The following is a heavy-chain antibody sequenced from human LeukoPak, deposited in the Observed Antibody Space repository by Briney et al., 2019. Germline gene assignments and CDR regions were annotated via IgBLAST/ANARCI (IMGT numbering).Heavy chain of an antibody. J-gene: IGHJ5*02. V-gene: IGHV1-69*05. CDR1: GGTFSSYA. Sequence: GSSVKVSCKASGGTFSSYAISWVRQAPGQGLEWMGRIIPIFGTANYAQKFQGRVTITTDESTSTAYMELSSLRSEDTAVYYCSGDLNWFDPWGQGTLVTDSS. CDR2: IIPIFGTA. CDR3: SGDLNWFDP.